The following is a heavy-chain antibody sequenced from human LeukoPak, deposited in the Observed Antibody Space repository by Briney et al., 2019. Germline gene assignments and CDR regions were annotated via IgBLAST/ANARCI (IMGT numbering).Heavy chain of an antibody. J-gene: IGHJ4*02. D-gene: IGHD1-1*01. V-gene: IGHV1-8*01. CDR3: ARPLYNWNDEYFDY. CDR2: MNPNSGNT. Sequence: ASVKVSCKASGHTFTSYDINWVRQATGQGLEWMGWMNPNSGNTGYAQKFQGRVTMTRDTSISTAYMELSRLRSDDTAVYYCARPLYNWNDEYFDYWGQGTLVTVSS. CDR1: GHTFTSYD.